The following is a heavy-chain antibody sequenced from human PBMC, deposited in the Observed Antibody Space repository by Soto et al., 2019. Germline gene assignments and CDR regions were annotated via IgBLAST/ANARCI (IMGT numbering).Heavy chain of an antibody. D-gene: IGHD2-15*01. V-gene: IGHV4-59*01. CDR3: ARDRGWLLY. J-gene: IGHJ4*02. CDR1: GGSISSYY. Sequence: SEPLSLTCTVAGGSISSYYGSWIRQPPGKGLEWIGYIYYSGSTNYNPSLKSRVTISVDTSKNQFSLKLSSVTAADTAVYYCARDRGWLLYWGQGTLVTVSS. CDR2: IYYSGST.